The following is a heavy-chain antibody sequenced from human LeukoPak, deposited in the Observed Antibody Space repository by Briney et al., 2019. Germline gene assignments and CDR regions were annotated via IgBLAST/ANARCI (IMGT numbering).Heavy chain of an antibody. CDR1: GYTFTNYY. CDR2: INPSGSST. CDR3: ARHDLGASSPFDY. Sequence: ASVKVSCKTAGYTFTNYYMHWVRQAPGQGLEWMGIINPSGSSTTYAQKFHGRDNMTRDASTSTNFTELSGLRSEDTAVYYYARHDLGASSPFDYWGQGALVTVSS. V-gene: IGHV1-46*01. D-gene: IGHD2-15*01. J-gene: IGHJ4*02.